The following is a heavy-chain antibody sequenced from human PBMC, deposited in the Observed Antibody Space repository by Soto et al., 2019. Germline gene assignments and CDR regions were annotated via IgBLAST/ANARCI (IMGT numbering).Heavy chain of an antibody. V-gene: IGHV3-33*01. Sequence: GGSLRLSCAASGFTFSDYGMHWVRQAPGKGLEWVALIWYDGSNKYYADSVKGRFTISRDNSKNTLYLQMNSLRAEDTAVYYCAREFRSGPFDYWGQGTLVTVSS. J-gene: IGHJ4*02. CDR3: AREFRSGPFDY. CDR1: GFTFSDYG. CDR2: IWYDGSNK. D-gene: IGHD3-3*01.